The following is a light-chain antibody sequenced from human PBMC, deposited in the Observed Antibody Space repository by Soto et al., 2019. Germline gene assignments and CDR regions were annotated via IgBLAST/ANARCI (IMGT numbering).Light chain of an antibody. V-gene: IGLV1-47*01. J-gene: IGLJ2*01. CDR3: AVWDDSLSVVV. CDR2: KNN. CDR1: TSNIESNF. Sequence: QSVLTQPPSASGTPGQRVTISCSGSTSNIESNFVYWYQQLSGTAPKAVIYKNNQRPSGVPDRFSGSKSGTSASLAISGLRSEDEADYACAVWDDSLSVVVFGGGTKLTVL.